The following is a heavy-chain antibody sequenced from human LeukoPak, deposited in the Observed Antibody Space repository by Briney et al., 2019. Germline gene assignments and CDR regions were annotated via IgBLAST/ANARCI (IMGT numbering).Heavy chain of an antibody. V-gene: IGHV3-48*03. CDR1: GFTFSSYE. J-gene: IGHJ3*02. CDR3: ARERALTVTKDAFDI. D-gene: IGHD4-17*01. CDR2: VSSSGSTI. Sequence: GGSLRLSCAASGFTFSSYEMNWVRQAPGKGLEWVSYVSSSGSTIYYADSVKGRFTISRDNAKNSLYLQMNSLRAEDTAVYYCARERALTVTKDAFDIWGQGTMVTVSS.